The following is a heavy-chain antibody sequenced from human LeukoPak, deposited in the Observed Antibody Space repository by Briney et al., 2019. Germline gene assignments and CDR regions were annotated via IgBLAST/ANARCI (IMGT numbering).Heavy chain of an antibody. J-gene: IGHJ4*02. V-gene: IGHV3-74*01. D-gene: IGHD3-9*01. CDR2: INSDGSST. CDR1: GFTFSSYW. Sequence: GGSLRLSCAASGFTFSSYWMHWVRQAPGKGLVWVSRINSDGSSTSYADSVKGRFTISRDNAKNSLYLQMNSLRAEDTALYYCAKDAYFDRSYFDYWGQGTLVTVSS. CDR3: AKDAYFDRSYFDY.